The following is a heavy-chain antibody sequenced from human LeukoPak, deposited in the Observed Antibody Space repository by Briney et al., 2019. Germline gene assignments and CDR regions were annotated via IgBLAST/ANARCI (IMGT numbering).Heavy chain of an antibody. J-gene: IGHJ4*02. V-gene: IGHV4-34*01. D-gene: IGHD6-13*01. Sequence: SETLSLTCAVYGGSFSGYYWSWIRQPPGKGLEWIGEINHSGSTNYNPSLKSRVTISVDTSKNQFSLKLSSVTAADTAVYYCARVVNFWGSSWYRDYFDYWGPGTLVTVSS. CDR1: GGSFSGYY. CDR3: ARVVNFWGSSWYRDYFDY. CDR2: INHSGST.